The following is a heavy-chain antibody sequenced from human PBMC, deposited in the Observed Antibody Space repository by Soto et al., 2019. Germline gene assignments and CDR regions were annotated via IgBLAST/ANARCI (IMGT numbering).Heavy chain of an antibody. V-gene: IGHV5-51*01. CDR1: GYSFTSYW. CDR3: ARLGGSSSPFNY. Sequence: GESLKTSCKGSGYSFTSYWIGWVRQTPVKGLEWMGIIYPGDSDTRYSPSFQGQATISADKSISTAYLQWSSLKASDTAMYYCARLGGSSSPFNYGGKGTLDTASS. J-gene: IGHJ4*02. CDR2: IYPGDSDT. D-gene: IGHD6-13*01.